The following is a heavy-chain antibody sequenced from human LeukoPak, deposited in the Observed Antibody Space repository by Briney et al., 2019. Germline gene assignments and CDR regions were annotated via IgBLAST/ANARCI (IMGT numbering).Heavy chain of an antibody. CDR1: VYTFTGYY. V-gene: IGHV1-2*02. J-gene: IGHJ4*02. Sequence: ASVKVSCKASVYTFTGYYMHWVRQAPGQGLEWMGWINPNSGGTNYAQKLQGKVTMTRDTSISTAYMELSRLRSDDTAVYYCARGTGPHFDYWGQGTLVTVSS. D-gene: IGHD1-14*01. CDR3: ARGTGPHFDY. CDR2: INPNSGGT.